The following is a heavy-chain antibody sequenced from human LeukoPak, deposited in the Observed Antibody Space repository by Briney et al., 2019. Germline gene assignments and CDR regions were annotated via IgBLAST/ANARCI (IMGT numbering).Heavy chain of an antibody. V-gene: IGHV3-33*01. Sequence: GGSLRLSCAASGFTFSSYGMHWVRQAPGKGLEWVAVIWYDGSNKYYADSVKGRFTISRDNSKNTLFLQMDSLRAEDTAVYYCASRVVTSFDYWGQGTLVTVSS. CDR3: ASRVVTSFDY. CDR2: IWYDGSNK. J-gene: IGHJ4*02. CDR1: GFTFSSYG. D-gene: IGHD2-21*02.